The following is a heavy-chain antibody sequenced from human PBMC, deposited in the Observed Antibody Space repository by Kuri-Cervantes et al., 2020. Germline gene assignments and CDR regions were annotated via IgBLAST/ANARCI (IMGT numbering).Heavy chain of an antibody. CDR3: ARAWDSSGYYLLSFDL. CDR2: IYHSGST. D-gene: IGHD3-22*01. Sequence: SQTLSLTCAVSGYSISSGYYWGWIRQPPGKGLEWIGSIYHSGSTHYNPSLKSRVTISVDTSKNQFSLKLSSVTAADTAVYYCARAWDSSGYYLLSFDLWGRGTLVTVSS. V-gene: IGHV4-38-2*01. J-gene: IGHJ2*01. CDR1: GYSISSGYY.